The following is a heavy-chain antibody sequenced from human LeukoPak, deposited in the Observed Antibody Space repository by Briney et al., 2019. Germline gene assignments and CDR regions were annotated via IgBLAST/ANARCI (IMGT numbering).Heavy chain of an antibody. CDR2: FDPEDGET. D-gene: IGHD3-16*02. V-gene: IGHV1-24*01. CDR3: ASDLLRLGELSPVDY. J-gene: IGHJ4*02. CDR1: GYTLTELS. Sequence: ASVKVSCKVSGYTLTELSMHWVRQAPGKGLEWMGGFDPEDGETIYAQKFQGRVTMTEDTSTDTAYMELSSLRSEDTAMYYCASDLLRLGELSPVDYWGQGTLVTVSS.